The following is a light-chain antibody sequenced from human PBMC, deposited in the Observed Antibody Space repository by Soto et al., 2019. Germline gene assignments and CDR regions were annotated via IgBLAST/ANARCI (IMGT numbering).Light chain of an antibody. Sequence: QSVLTQPPSASGTPGQRVTISCSGSSSNIGSNTVNWYQQLPGTAPKLLTYSNNQRPSGVPDRFSGSKSGTSASLAISGLQSEDEADYYCAAWDDSLNGDVVFGGGTKVTVL. V-gene: IGLV1-44*01. J-gene: IGLJ2*01. CDR1: SSNIGSNT. CDR3: AAWDDSLNGDVV. CDR2: SNN.